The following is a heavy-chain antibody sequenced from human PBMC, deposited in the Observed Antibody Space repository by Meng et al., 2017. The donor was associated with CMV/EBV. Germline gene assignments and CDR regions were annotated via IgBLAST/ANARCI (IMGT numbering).Heavy chain of an antibody. CDR2: IYWNDDK. D-gene: IGHD3-3*01. V-gene: IGHV2-5*01. CDR3: AHRRGVSWSGRAPDAFDI. Sequence: SGPTLVKPTQTLTLTCTFSGFSLSTSGVGVGWILQPPGKALEWLSLIYWNDDKRYSPSLKSRLTITKYTSKNQVVLTMTNMDPVDTATYYCAHRRGVSWSGRAPDAFDIWGQGTMVTVSS. J-gene: IGHJ3*02. CDR1: GFSLSTSGVG.